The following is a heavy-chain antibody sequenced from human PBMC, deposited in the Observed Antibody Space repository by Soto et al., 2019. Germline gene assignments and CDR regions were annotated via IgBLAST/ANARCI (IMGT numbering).Heavy chain of an antibody. CDR2: INHSGST. D-gene: IGHD2-2*03. CDR3: ARLNGYCISTNCHGYYGMDV. CDR1: GGSFSGYY. V-gene: IGHV4-34*01. J-gene: IGHJ6*02. Sequence: PSETLSLTCAFYGGSFSGYYWSWIRQPPGKGLEWIGEINHSGSTNYNPSLLSRVTISVDTSKNEFSLRLSSVTAADTAVYYCARLNGYCISTNCHGYYGMDVWGQGTTVTVSS.